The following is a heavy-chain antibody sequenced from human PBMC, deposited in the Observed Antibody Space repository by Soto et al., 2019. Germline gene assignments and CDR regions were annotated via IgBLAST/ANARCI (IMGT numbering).Heavy chain of an antibody. J-gene: IGHJ4*02. CDR1: GGSISSGGYS. D-gene: IGHD3-22*01. V-gene: IGHV4-30-2*01. CDR3: ARGRGSSGYYSRYFDY. Sequence: PSETLSLTCAVSGGSISSGGYSWSWIRQPPGKGLEWIGYIYHSGSTYYNPSLKSRVTISVDRSKNQFSLKLSSVTAADTAVYYCARGRGSSGYYSRYFDYWGQGTLVTVSS. CDR2: IYHSGST.